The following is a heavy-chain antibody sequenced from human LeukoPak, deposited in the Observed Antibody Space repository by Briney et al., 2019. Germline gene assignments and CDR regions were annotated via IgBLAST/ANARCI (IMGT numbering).Heavy chain of an antibody. CDR2: ISGSGGRT. CDR1: GFTFSSYG. J-gene: IGHJ4*02. Sequence: TGGSLRLSCAASGFTFSSYGMSWVRQAPGKGLEWVSAISGSGGRTYYADSVKGRFTVSRDNSKNTLYLQMNSLRAEDTAVYYCAKDRVGATLYFDCWGQGTLVTVSS. CDR3: AKDRVGATLYFDC. V-gene: IGHV3-23*01. D-gene: IGHD1-26*01.